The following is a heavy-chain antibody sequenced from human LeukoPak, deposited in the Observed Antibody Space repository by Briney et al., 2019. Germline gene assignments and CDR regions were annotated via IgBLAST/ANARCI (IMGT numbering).Heavy chain of an antibody. CDR2: IYYSGST. CDR1: GGSISSSSYY. Sequence: PSETLSLTCTVSGGSISSSSYYWGWIRQPPGKGLEWIGSIYYSGSTYYNPSLKSRVTISVDTSKNQFSLKLSSVTAADTAVYYCARHEVAPAATVSAFDIWGQGTMVTVSS. J-gene: IGHJ3*02. CDR3: ARHEVAPAATVSAFDI. D-gene: IGHD2-2*01. V-gene: IGHV4-39*01.